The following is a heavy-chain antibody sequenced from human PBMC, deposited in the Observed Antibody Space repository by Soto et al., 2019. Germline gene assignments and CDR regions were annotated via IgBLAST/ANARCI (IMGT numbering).Heavy chain of an antibody. Sequence: ASVKVSCKVSGYTLTELSMHWVRQAPGKGLEWMGGFDPEDGETIYAQKFQGRVTMTEDTSTDTAYMELSSLRSEDTAVYYCATSFILGYCTNGVCFNLDYWGQGTLVTVSS. V-gene: IGHV1-24*01. CDR3: ATSFILGYCTNGVCFNLDY. D-gene: IGHD2-8*01. J-gene: IGHJ4*02. CDR2: FDPEDGET. CDR1: GYTLTELS.